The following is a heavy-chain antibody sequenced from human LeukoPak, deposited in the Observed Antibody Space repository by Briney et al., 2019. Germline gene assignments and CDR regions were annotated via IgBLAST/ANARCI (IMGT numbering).Heavy chain of an antibody. CDR3: AKDGPSHSSSWYRLWYFDF. J-gene: IGHJ2*01. CDR1: GFTFSSYA. Sequence: GGSLRLSCAASGFTFSSYAMSWVRQAPGKGLEWVSAISGSGGSTYYADSVKGRFTISRDNSKNTLYLQMNSLRAEDTAVYYCAKDGPSHSSSWYRLWYFDFWGRGTLVTVSS. D-gene: IGHD6-13*01. CDR2: ISGSGGST. V-gene: IGHV3-23*01.